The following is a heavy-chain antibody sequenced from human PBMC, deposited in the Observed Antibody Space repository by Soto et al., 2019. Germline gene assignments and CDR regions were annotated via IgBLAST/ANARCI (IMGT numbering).Heavy chain of an antibody. CDR1: GIIFTGYD. CDR3: ARAALPSTSLYGMDV. CDR2: IATGGDT. J-gene: IGHJ6*02. Sequence: GGSLRLSCATSGIIFTGYDMHWVRQAIGKGLEWVSRIATGGDTYYSGSVKGRFIISRDSAKNSVYLQMNNLRAGDTAVYYCARAALPSTSLYGMDVWGQGTTVTVSS. D-gene: IGHD3-3*02. V-gene: IGHV3-13*01.